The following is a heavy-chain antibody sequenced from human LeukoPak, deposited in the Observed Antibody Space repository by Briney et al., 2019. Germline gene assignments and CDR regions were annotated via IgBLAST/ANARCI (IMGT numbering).Heavy chain of an antibody. CDR2: IRYDGSNK. J-gene: IGHJ4*02. D-gene: IGHD3-3*01. CDR1: GFTFSSYG. CDR3: AKDQESDFWSGYNEGPDY. V-gene: IGHV3-30*02. Sequence: GGSLRLSCAASGFTFSSYGMHWVRQAPGKGLEWVAFIRYDGSNKYYADSVKGRFTISRDNSKNTLYLQMNSLRAEDTAVYYCAKDQESDFWSGYNEGPDYWGQGTLVTVSS.